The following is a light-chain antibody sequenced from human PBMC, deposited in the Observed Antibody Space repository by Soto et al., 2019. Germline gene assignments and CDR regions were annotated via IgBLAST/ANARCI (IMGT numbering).Light chain of an antibody. J-gene: IGKJ3*01. CDR2: AAS. V-gene: IGKV1-9*01. CDR3: QQLNSYPR. CDR1: QGISSY. Sequence: DIQLTQSPSFLSASVGDRVTITCRASQGISSYLAWYQQKPGKAPKLLIYAASTLQSGVPSRFSGSGSGTEFTLTISSLQPEDFATYYCQQLNSYPRFGPGTRWIS.